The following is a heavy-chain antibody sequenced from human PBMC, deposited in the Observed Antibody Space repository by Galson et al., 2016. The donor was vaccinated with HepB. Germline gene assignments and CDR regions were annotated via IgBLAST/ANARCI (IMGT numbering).Heavy chain of an antibody. D-gene: IGHD4-17*01. V-gene: IGHV1-69*02. J-gene: IGHJ4*02. CDR1: GNTFSSHT. Sequence: SVKVSCKASGNTFSSHTISWVRQAPGQGLEWMGRIIPILHIPDYAQKFQGRVTITADKSTSTVYMELSSLRSEDTAVYYCARVGGDDYGDYYDYWGQGTLVAVSS. CDR3: ARVGGDDYGDYYDY. CDR2: IIPILHIP.